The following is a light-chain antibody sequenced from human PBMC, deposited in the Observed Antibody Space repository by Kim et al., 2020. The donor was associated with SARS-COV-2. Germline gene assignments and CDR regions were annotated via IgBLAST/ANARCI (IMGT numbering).Light chain of an antibody. CDR3: QSYDSSNLWV. J-gene: IGLJ3*02. Sequence: NFMLTQPHSVSESPGKTVTISCTGSSGSIASNYVQWYQQRPGSAPTTVIYEDNQRPSGVPDRFSGSIDSSSNSASLTISGLKTEDEADYYCQSYDSSNLWVLGGGTRLTVL. CDR2: EDN. V-gene: IGLV6-57*02. CDR1: SGSIASNY.